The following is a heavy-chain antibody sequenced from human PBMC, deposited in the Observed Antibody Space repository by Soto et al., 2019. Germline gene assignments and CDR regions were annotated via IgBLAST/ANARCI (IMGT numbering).Heavy chain of an antibody. J-gene: IGHJ5*02. D-gene: IGHD3-22*01. V-gene: IGHV3-21*01. Sequence: LRLSCAASGFTFSSYSMNWVRQAPGKGLEWVSSISSSSSYIYYADSVKGRFTISRDNAKNSLYLQMNSLRAEDTAVYYCARDRLYYYDSSGYYSFSWFDPWGQGTLVT. CDR2: ISSSSSYI. CDR3: ARDRLYYYDSSGYYSFSWFDP. CDR1: GFTFSSYS.